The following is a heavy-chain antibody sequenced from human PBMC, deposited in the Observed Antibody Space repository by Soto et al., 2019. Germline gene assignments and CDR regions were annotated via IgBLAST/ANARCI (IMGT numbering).Heavy chain of an antibody. J-gene: IGHJ6*02. D-gene: IGHD3-22*01. CDR3: ARALLSHSYDSGGYDAYFHAMDV. V-gene: IGHV1-69*06. Sequence: ASLKVSCKASGGTFSSLDINWVRQAPGQGLEWMGGIIPISETTNYAQIFQGRVSIVADISTSTAYMELSRLRSEDTAVYYCARALLSHSYDSGGYDAYFHAMDVWGQGTPVTVSS. CDR1: GGTFSSLD. CDR2: IIPISETT.